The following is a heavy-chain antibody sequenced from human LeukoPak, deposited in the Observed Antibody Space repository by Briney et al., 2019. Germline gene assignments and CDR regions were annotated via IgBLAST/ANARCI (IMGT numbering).Heavy chain of an antibody. D-gene: IGHD5-18*01. Sequence: PSETLSLTCTVSGDSISSYYWSWIRQPPGKGLEWLGYIYYSGNTNYNPSLKSRVTISVDTSKNQFSLKLSSVTAADTAVYYCARPGVGSGRYGAFDIWGQGTMVTVSS. CDR3: ARPGVGSGRYGAFDI. CDR1: GDSISSYY. CDR2: IYYSGNT. J-gene: IGHJ3*02. V-gene: IGHV4-59*08.